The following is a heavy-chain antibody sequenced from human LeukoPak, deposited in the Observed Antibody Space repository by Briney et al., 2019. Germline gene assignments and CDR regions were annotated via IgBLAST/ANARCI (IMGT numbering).Heavy chain of an antibody. J-gene: IGHJ4*02. D-gene: IGHD4-11*01. CDR2: IYHSGST. CDR1: GYSISSGYY. CDR3: PRGACSNYSCFDD. V-gene: IGHV4-38-2*02. Sequence: PSETLSLTCTVSGYSISSGYYWGWIRPPPGKGLEWIGSIYHSGSTYYHPSLNSRVTISVDTSNNQFSLKLSSVTAAEPPVYYFPRGACSNYSCFDDWGQGTLVTVSS.